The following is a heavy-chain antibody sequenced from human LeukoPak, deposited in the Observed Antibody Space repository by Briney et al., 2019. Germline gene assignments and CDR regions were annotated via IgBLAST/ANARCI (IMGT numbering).Heavy chain of an antibody. CDR1: GYTFTGYH. CDR2: INPNSGGT. V-gene: IGHV1-2*02. J-gene: IGHJ6*03. D-gene: IGHD2-8*01. Sequence: GASVKVSCKASGYTFTGYHMHWVRQAPGQGLEWMGWINPNSGGTNYAQKFQGRVTMTRDTSINTGYMEVRRLTSDDTADYYCARSAEHCANGVCSTKYYMDVWGEGTTVTVSS. CDR3: ARSAEHCANGVCSTKYYMDV.